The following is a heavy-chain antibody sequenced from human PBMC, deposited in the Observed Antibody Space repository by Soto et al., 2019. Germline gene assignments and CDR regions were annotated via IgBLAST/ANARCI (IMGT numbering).Heavy chain of an antibody. D-gene: IGHD3-9*01. V-gene: IGHV1-18*01. CDR2: ISAYNGNT. Sequence: ASVKVSCKASGYTFTSYGISWVRQAPGQGLEWMGWISAYNGNTNYAQKLQGRVTMTTDTSTSTAYMELRSLRSDDTAVYYCARDEGLRYFEWLPRFDPWGQGTLVTVSS. CDR3: ARDEGLRYFEWLPRFDP. J-gene: IGHJ5*02. CDR1: GYTFTSYG.